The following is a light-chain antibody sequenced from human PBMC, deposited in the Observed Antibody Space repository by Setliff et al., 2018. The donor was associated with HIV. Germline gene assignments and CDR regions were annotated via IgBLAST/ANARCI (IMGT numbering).Light chain of an antibody. Sequence: QSALTQPASVSGSPGQSITISCTGTSSDVGGYNYVSWYQQHPGKAPKLMIYEVSQRPSGVPDRFTGSKSGNTASLTVSGLQPEDEADYYCSSYAGSTNVFGTGTRSPS. J-gene: IGLJ1*01. CDR3: SSYAGSTNV. CDR2: EVS. CDR1: SSDVGGYNY. V-gene: IGLV2-8*01.